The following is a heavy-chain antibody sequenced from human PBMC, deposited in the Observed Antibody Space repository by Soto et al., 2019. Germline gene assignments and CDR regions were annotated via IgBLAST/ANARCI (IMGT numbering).Heavy chain of an antibody. Sequence: EVQLLESGGGLVQPGGSLRLSCAASGFPFSSRAMSWVRQAPGKGLEWVSAISGSGTITYYADSVKGRFTISRDNAKNSLSVQMNSLRDEDTAVYFCARETGLRSSGWSYYFDFWGQGTRVTVSS. D-gene: IGHD6-19*01. CDR2: ISGSGTIT. CDR1: GFPFSSRA. CDR3: ARETGLRSSGWSYYFDF. J-gene: IGHJ4*02. V-gene: IGHV3-23*01.